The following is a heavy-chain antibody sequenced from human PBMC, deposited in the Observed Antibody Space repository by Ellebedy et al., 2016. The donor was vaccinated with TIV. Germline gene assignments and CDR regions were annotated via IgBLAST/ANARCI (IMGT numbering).Heavy chain of an antibody. V-gene: IGHV3-48*02. CDR1: GCTFSSHS. Sequence: PGGSLRLSCAASGCTFSSHSMNWVRQAPGKGLEWVSCIGTTGNTVYYADSVKGRFTISRDNAMNSLYLEMNSLRDEDTAVYYCARVRGTYAYGMDVWGQGTTVTVSS. CDR3: ARVRGTYAYGMDV. D-gene: IGHD3-16*01. J-gene: IGHJ6*02. CDR2: IGTTGNTV.